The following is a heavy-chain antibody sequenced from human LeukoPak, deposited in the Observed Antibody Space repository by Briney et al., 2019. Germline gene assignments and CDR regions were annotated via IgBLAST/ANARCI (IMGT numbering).Heavy chain of an antibody. Sequence: LGESLKISCKGSGYSFTSYWIGWVRQMPGKGLEWMGIIYPGDSDTRYSPSFQGQVTISADKSISTAYLQWSSLKASDTAMYYCARIFYGSGSYPHAFDIWGQGTMVTVSS. CDR2: IYPGDSDT. J-gene: IGHJ3*02. CDR1: GYSFTSYW. CDR3: ARIFYGSGSYPHAFDI. D-gene: IGHD3-10*01. V-gene: IGHV5-51*01.